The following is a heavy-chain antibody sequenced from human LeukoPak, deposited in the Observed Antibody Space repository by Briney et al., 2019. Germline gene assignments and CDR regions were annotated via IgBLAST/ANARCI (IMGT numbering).Heavy chain of an antibody. Sequence: GGSLRRSCAASGFTVSNNYMTWVRQAPGKGLEWVSVIYKVGNTNYADSVKGRFTISRDNAKNSLYLQMNSLRAEDTAVYYCARDRGGARGYWGQGTLVTVSS. D-gene: IGHD3-16*01. CDR2: IYKVGNT. CDR3: ARDRGGARGY. V-gene: IGHV3-53*01. CDR1: GFTVSNNY. J-gene: IGHJ4*02.